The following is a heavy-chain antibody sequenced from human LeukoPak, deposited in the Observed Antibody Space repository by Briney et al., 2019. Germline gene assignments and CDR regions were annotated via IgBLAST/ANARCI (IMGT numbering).Heavy chain of an antibody. CDR2: ISAYNGNT. D-gene: IGHD4-11*01. CDR3: AREGPELMTTYYYYGMDV. Sequence: ASVKVSRKASGYTFTSYGISWVRQAPGQGLEWMGWISAYNGNTNYAQKLQGRVTMTTDTSTSTAYMELRSLRSDDTAVYYCAREGPELMTTYYYYGMDVWGQGTTVTVSS. J-gene: IGHJ6*02. CDR1: GYTFTSYG. V-gene: IGHV1-18*01.